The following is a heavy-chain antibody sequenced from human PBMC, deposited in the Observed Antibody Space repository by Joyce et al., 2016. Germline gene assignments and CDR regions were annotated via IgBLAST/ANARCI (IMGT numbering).Heavy chain of an antibody. CDR3: ARGNGDFWSGYYNYFDY. CDR1: GGSSSSGDCY. J-gene: IGHJ4*02. CDR2: IDFSGST. Sequence: QVQLQESGPGLVKPSQTLSLTCTVSGGSSSSGDCYWSWVRQSPGKGLAWIGYIDFSGSTHPNTSLKMRITISADTSKNQFSLKVGSVTAADTAVYYCARGNGDFWSGYYNYFDYWGQGILVTVSS. D-gene: IGHD3-3*01. V-gene: IGHV4-30-4*01.